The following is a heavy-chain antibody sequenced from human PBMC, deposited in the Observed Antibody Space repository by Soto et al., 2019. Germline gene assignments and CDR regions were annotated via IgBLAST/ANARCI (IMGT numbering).Heavy chain of an antibody. CDR3: ARAGTYSSSAIDY. CDR1: GDSVSSNSAA. D-gene: IGHD6-6*01. J-gene: IGHJ4*02. Sequence: SQTLLLTCDISGDSVSSNSAAWNWIRQSPSRGLEWLGRTYYRSKWYNEYAVSVKSRITINSDTSKNQFSLQLNSVTPEDTAVYYCARAGTYSSSAIDYWGQGTLVTVSS. V-gene: IGHV6-1*01. CDR2: TYYRSKWYN.